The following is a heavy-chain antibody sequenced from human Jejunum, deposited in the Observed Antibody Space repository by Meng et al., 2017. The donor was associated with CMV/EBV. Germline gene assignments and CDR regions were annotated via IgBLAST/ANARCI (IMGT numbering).Heavy chain of an antibody. V-gene: IGHV4-4*07. J-gene: IGHJ4*02. D-gene: IGHD3-16*01. CDR2: IITSGST. CDR3: AKGYGNSFEY. Sequence: QVQLQESGPGVVKPSETLFLACTVSGGSFTTYYWSWIRQRAGKGLEWIGRIITSGSTNYNPSLRSRVIMSVDTSKNQFFLKLRSVTAADTAVYFCAKGYGNSFEYWGQGSLVTVSS. CDR1: GGSFTTYY.